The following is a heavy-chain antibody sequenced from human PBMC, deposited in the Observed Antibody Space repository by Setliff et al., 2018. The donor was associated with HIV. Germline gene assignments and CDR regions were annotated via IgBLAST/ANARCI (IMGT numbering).Heavy chain of an antibody. V-gene: IGHV4-31*03. D-gene: IGHD3-9*01. Sequence: SETLSLTCSVSGESINSGTSYWNWIRQYPGKSLEWIGYYYRGSTHYNPSLKSRITISLDTSENQFSLKLSSVTAADTAVYYCVRNSFDYVEEEWGQGTQVTVSS. J-gene: IGHJ4*02. CDR1: GESINSGTSY. CDR3: VRNSFDYVEEE. CDR2: YYRGST.